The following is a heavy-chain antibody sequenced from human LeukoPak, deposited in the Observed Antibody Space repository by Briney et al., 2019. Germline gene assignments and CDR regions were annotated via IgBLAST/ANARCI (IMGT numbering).Heavy chain of an antibody. D-gene: IGHD5-18*01. J-gene: IGHJ6*03. CDR3: ARDRGYSYGDYYYYYYMDI. CDR1: GGSISSYY. Sequence: SETLSLTCTVSGGSISSYYWSWIRQPAGKGLEWIGRIYTSGSTNYNPSLKSRVTMSVDTSKNQFSLKLSSVTAADTAVYYCARDRGYSYGDYYYYYYMDIWGKGTTVTVSS. V-gene: IGHV4-4*07. CDR2: IYTSGST.